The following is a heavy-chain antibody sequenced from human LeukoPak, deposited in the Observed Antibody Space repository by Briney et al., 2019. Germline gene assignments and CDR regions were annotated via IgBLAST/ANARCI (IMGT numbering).Heavy chain of an antibody. J-gene: IGHJ6*02. Sequence: GASVKVSCKASGYTFTSYGMHWMRQAPGQGLEWMGWINPGNEDTKYSQKFQGRITITRDTSASTAYMELSSLRSEDTAVYYCAAPNYYYYGMDVWGQGTTVTVSS. CDR3: AAPNYYYYGMDV. V-gene: IGHV1-3*01. CDR2: INPGNEDT. CDR1: GYTFTSYG.